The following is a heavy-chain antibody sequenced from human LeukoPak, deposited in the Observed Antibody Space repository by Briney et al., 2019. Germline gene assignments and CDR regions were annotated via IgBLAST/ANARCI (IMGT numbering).Heavy chain of an antibody. CDR3: ARVSRYSGPEKDAFDI. CDR1: GGSITSSSYY. Sequence: PSETLSLTCAVSGGSITSSSYYWGWIRQPPGKGLEWIGSMYYTGSTYYNPSLKSRVTISVDTSKNQFSLKLSSVTAADTAVYYCARVSRYSGPEKDAFDIWGQGTMVTVSS. J-gene: IGHJ3*02. CDR2: MYYTGST. V-gene: IGHV4-39*07. D-gene: IGHD1-26*01.